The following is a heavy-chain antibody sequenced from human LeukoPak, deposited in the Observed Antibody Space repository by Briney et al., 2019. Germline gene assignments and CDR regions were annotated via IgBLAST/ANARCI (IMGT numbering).Heavy chain of an antibody. D-gene: IGHD5-18*01. CDR2: INADGTSA. V-gene: IGHV3-74*01. J-gene: IGHJ4*02. Sequence: GGSLRLSCAVSGFAFSSYWMHRVRQAPGKGLVWVARINADGTSATYADSVKGRFTISRDNAKSTLYLQINSLRDEDTALYYCTRGDPTMAPDHWGQGTLITVSS. CDR1: GFAFSSYW. CDR3: TRGDPTMAPDH.